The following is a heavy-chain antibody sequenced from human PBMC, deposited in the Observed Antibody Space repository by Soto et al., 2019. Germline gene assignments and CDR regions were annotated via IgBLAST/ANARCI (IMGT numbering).Heavy chain of an antibody. CDR3: AMHAHYYGSLRYWGYCGKVTLGTLDS. V-gene: IGHV5-10-1*01. D-gene: IGHD3-10*01. Sequence: VASLKISCKGSGYSFTSYWISWVRQMPGKGLEWMGRIDPSDSYTNYSPSFQGHVTISADKSISTAYLQWSSLKASDTAMYYCAMHAHYYGSLRYWGYCGKVTLGTLDS. CDR2: IDPSDSYT. CDR1: GYSFTSYW. J-gene: IGHJ5*01.